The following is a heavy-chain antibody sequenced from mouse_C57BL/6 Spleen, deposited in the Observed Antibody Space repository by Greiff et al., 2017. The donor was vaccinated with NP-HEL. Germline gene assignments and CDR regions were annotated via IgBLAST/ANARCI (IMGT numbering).Heavy chain of an antibody. D-gene: IGHD1-1*01. CDR3: ARDHGSSLFYAMDY. Sequence: VQLQQSGAELVRPGASVKLSCKASGYTFTDYYINWVKQRPGQGLEWIARIYPGSGNTYYNEKFKGKATLTAEKSSSTAYMQLSSLTSEDSAVYFCARDHGSSLFYAMDYWGQGTSVTVSS. CDR1: GYTFTDYY. CDR2: IYPGSGNT. V-gene: IGHV1-76*01. J-gene: IGHJ4*01.